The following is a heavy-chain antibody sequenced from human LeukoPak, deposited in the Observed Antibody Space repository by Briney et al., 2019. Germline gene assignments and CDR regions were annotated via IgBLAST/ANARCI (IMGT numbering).Heavy chain of an antibody. Sequence: GGSLRLSCAASGFTFSDYYMSWIRQALGKGLEWVSYITSSGSTIYYADSVKGRFTISRDNAKNSLYLQMNSLRAEDTAVYYCARDRVTPYYYGSGTLGKDYWGQGTLVTVSS. D-gene: IGHD3-10*01. CDR3: ARDRVTPYYYGSGTLGKDY. CDR1: GFTFSDYY. V-gene: IGHV3-11*01. CDR2: ITSSGSTI. J-gene: IGHJ4*02.